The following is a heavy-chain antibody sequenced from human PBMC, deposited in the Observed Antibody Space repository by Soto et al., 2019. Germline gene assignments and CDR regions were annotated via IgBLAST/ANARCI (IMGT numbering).Heavy chain of an antibody. CDR3: VKGYWKGDV. Sequence: EVQLLESGGGLVQPGGSVRLSCAASGFTFSTYAMNWVRQAPGNGLEWVSAISGSGGSIHYADSVKGRFTISRDNSKNTRYLQMNSLRDEDTAVYHCVKGYWKGDVWGQGTTVTVSS. V-gene: IGHV3-23*01. J-gene: IGHJ6*02. CDR1: GFTFSTYA. D-gene: IGHD1-1*01. CDR2: ISGSGGSI.